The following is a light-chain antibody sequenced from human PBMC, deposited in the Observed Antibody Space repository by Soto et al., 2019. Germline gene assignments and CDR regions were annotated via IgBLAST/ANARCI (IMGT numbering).Light chain of an antibody. CDR1: SSDIGGYDS. Sequence: SVLTQSPSASGSPGQSVTISCTGTSSDIGGYDSVSWYQQHPGKAPKVMIYEVSNRPSGVSNRFSGSKSGTTASLTISGLQTEDEAEYYCTSYTSSSTYVFGTGTKVTVL. J-gene: IGLJ1*01. V-gene: IGLV2-14*01. CDR2: EVS. CDR3: TSYTSSSTYV.